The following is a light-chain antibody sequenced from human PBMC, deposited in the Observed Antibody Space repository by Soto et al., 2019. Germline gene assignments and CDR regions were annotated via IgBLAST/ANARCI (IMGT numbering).Light chain of an antibody. CDR3: QHYRGLLIS. V-gene: IGKV3-20*01. CDR1: QSVGRIY. J-gene: IGKJ3*01. CDR2: DAS. Sequence: MHTTSTLSLSPGERAALSCRSSQSVGRIYLAWYQQKPGQAPRLLIYDASSRATGIPDRFSGSGSGTDFTLTISSLEPEDCTVYYSQHYRGLLISFAGGTNVDIK.